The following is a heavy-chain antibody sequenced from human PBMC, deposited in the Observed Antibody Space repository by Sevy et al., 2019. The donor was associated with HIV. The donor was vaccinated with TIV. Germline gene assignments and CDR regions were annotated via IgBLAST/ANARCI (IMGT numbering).Heavy chain of an antibody. Sequence: GGSLRLSCAASGFTFSNAWMSWVRQSPGKGLEWVGRIRSKAGGGTTDYATIVKGKFTISRHDSRDILYLQLNSLETEDTAIYYCTTDHRRDGIVVVPFEYWGQGTLVTVSS. CDR2: IRSKAGGGTT. J-gene: IGHJ4*02. CDR3: TTDHRRDGIVVVPFEY. CDR1: GFTFSNAW. D-gene: IGHD2-15*01. V-gene: IGHV3-15*01.